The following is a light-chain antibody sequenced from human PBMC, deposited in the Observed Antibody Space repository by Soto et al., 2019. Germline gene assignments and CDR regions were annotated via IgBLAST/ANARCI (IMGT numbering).Light chain of an antibody. V-gene: IGKV3-20*01. Sequence: EIVLTQSPGTLSLSPGERATLSCRATQSVTSSYFAWYQQKPGQAPRLLIYGVSSRATDIPDRFSGSGSGTDFTLTISRLEPEDFATYYCQQHANYPITFGGGTKVEI. J-gene: IGKJ4*01. CDR2: GVS. CDR3: QQHANYPIT. CDR1: QSVTSSY.